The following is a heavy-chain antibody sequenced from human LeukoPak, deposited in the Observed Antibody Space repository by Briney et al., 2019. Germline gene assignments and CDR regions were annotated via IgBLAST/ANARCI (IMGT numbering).Heavy chain of an antibody. V-gene: IGHV3-23*01. J-gene: IGHJ4*02. CDR2: ICGSGGST. CDR1: GFTFSSYA. D-gene: IGHD2-2*01. Sequence: GGSLRLSCAASGFTFSSYAMSWVRQAPGKGLEWVSVICGSGGSTYYADSVKGRCTISRDNSKNTLYLQMNSLRAEDTAVYFCAKRRGYCSSTSCYAFDYWGQGNLVTVSS. CDR3: AKRRGYCSSTSCYAFDY.